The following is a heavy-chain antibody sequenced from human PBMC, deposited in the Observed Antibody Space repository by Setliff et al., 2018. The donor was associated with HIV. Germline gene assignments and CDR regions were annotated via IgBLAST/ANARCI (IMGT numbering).Heavy chain of an antibody. CDR1: GDSTSSSSSY. V-gene: IGHV4-39*07. CDR3: AGIYDTRNYYPYYFDY. Sequence: NPSETLSLTCTVSGDSTSSSSSYWGWIRQPPGKGLEWIGSIYYSGSTYYNPSLKSRVTMSVDTSKHQFSLNLSSVTAADTAVYYCAGIYDTRNYYPYYFDYWGQGTLVTVSS. J-gene: IGHJ4*02. D-gene: IGHD3-22*01. CDR2: IYYSGST.